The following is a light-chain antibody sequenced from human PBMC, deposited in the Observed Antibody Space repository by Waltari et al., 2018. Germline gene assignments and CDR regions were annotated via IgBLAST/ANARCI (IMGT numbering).Light chain of an antibody. CDR3: YSSDSSGTQRV. V-gene: IGLV3-10*01. CDR1: ALPTKH. Sequence: SYELTQPPSVSVSPGQTARTTCSGDALPTKHAYWYQQKSGQAPVLVIYDDSKRPSGIPERFSASTSGTMATLTISGAQVEDEADYYCYSSDSSGTQRVFGGGTMLTVL. J-gene: IGLJ3*02. CDR2: DDS.